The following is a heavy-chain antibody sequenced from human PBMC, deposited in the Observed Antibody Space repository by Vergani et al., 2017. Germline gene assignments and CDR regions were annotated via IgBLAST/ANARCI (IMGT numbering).Heavy chain of an antibody. CDR1: GGTFSSYA. CDR2: SIPILGTA. Sequence: QVQLVQSGAEVKKPGSSVKVSCKASGGTFSSYAISWVRQAPGQGLEWMGRSIPILGTANYAQKFQGRVTITADESTIQAYMELSSLRSEDTAVYYCASEYWDGWFDPWGQGSLVTVSS. D-gene: IGHD1-26*01. J-gene: IGHJ5*02. V-gene: IGHV1-69*11. CDR3: ASEYWDGWFDP.